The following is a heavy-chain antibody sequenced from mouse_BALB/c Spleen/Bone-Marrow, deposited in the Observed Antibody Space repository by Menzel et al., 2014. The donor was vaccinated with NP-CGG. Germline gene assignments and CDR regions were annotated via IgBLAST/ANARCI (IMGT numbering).Heavy chain of an antibody. D-gene: IGHD2-1*01. J-gene: IGHJ3*01. CDR3: TRDYGNYAWFAY. Sequence: EVKLVESGRGLVNPGGSLKLSCAASGFTFSSYTMSWVRQTPEKRLEWVATISSGGLYTYYPDSVKGRFTISRDNAKNTLYLQMSSLKSEYTAMYYCTRDYGNYAWFAYLGQGTLITVSA. CDR2: ISSGGLYT. V-gene: IGHV5-6-4*01. CDR1: GFTFSSYT.